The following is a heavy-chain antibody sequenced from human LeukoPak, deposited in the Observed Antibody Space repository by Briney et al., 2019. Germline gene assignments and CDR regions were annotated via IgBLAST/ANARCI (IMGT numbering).Heavy chain of an antibody. D-gene: IGHD4-23*01. V-gene: IGHV4-39*07. Sequence: SETLSLTCTVSGGSVSSSSYFWGWIRQRPGEGLEWIGSISYSGNTFYNPSLKSRVTISLDTSKNQFSLKLTSVTAADTAVYYCARDRGGVTSDYWGQGTLVTVSS. J-gene: IGHJ4*02. CDR1: GGSVSSSSYF. CDR2: ISYSGNT. CDR3: ARDRGGVTSDY.